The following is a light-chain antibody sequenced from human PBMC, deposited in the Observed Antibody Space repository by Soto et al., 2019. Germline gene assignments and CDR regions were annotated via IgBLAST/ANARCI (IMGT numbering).Light chain of an antibody. V-gene: IGKV4-1*01. Sequence: DIVMTQSPDALAVSLGERATINCKSSQSVLYSSNNKNYVAWYQQKPGQPPKLLIYWASTRESGVPDRFSGSGSGTDFTLTISSLQAEEVAVYYCQQYYSTPWTFCQVTKVDIK. CDR3: QQYYSTPWT. CDR1: QSVLYSSNNKNY. CDR2: WAS. J-gene: IGKJ1*01.